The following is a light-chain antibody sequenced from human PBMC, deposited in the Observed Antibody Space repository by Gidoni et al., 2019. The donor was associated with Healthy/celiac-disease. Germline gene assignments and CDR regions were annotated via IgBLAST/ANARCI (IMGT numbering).Light chain of an antibody. CDR1: QSISSY. V-gene: IGKV1-39*01. J-gene: IGKJ5*01. CDR2: AAS. Sequence: DIQITQSPSSLSASVGDRVTITCRASQSISSYLNWYQQKPGKAPKLLIYAASSLQSGVPSRFSGSGSGTDFTLTISSLQPEDFATYYCQQSYSTITFXQXTRLEIK. CDR3: QQSYSTIT.